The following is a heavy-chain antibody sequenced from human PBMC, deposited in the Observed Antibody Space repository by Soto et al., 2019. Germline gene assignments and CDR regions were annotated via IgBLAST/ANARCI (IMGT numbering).Heavy chain of an antibody. CDR1: GGTFSSYA. J-gene: IGHJ4*02. V-gene: IGHV1-69*01. CDR3: ARASRAYGDCDY. Sequence: QVQLVQSGAEVKKPGSSVKVSCKASGGTFSSYAISWVRQAPGQGLEWMGGIIPIFGTANYAQKFQGRVTITADESTSTAYRELSRLRPDDSAVYYCARASRAYGDCDYCGQGTLVTVSS. CDR2: IIPIFGTA. D-gene: IGHD4-17*01.